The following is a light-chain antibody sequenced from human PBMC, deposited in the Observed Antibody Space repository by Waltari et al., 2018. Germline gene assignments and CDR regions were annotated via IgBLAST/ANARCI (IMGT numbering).Light chain of an antibody. V-gene: IGKV3D-15*01. J-gene: IGKJ3*01. Sequence: EVVMTQSPATLSVSPGDRATLSCRASQSVSSNLAWYQQKPAQAPRLLIYGASTRATGIPARFSGNGSGTEFTLTISSLQSEDFAVYYCQQYNNWPPLFTFGPGTKVDMK. CDR2: GAS. CDR3: QQYNNWPPLFT. CDR1: QSVSSN.